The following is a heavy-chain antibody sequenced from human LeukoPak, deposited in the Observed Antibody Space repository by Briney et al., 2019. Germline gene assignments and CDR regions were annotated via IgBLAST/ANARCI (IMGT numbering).Heavy chain of an antibody. D-gene: IGHD1-26*01. V-gene: IGHV3-33*01. CDR2: IWYDGSNK. CDR3: ARGKSGLLDYYYGMDV. Sequence: GGSLRLSCAASGFTFSSYGMHWVRQAPGKGLEWVAVIWYDGSNKYYADSVKGRFTISRDNSKNTLYLQMNSLRAEDTAVYYCARGKSGLLDYYYGMDVWGQGITVTVSS. J-gene: IGHJ6*02. CDR1: GFTFSSYG.